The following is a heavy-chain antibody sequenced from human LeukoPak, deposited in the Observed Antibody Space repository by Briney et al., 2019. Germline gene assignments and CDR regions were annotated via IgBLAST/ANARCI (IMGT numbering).Heavy chain of an antibody. J-gene: IGHJ5*02. V-gene: IGHV3-9*01. Sequence: GGSLRLSRAASGFTFDDYAMHWVRQAPGKGLEWVSGISWNSGSIVYADSVKGRFTISRDNAKNSLYLQMNSLRAEDTAVYYCASPGAYGDYAWFDPWGQGTLVTVSS. D-gene: IGHD4-17*01. CDR1: GFTFDDYA. CDR3: ASPGAYGDYAWFDP. CDR2: ISWNSGSI.